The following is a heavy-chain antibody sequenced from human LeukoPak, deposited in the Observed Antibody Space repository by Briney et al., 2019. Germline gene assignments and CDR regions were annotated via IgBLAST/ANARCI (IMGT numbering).Heavy chain of an antibody. CDR1: GGTFSSYA. CDR3: ARERGYGSGSYYVGTFDS. J-gene: IGHJ4*02. Sequence: SVKVSCKASGGTFSSYAINWVRQAPGEGLEWMGGIIPIFGTANYAQKFQGRVTITADESTSTAYMELSSQRSEDTAVYYCARERGYGSGSYYVGTFDSWGQGTLVTVSS. D-gene: IGHD3-10*01. V-gene: IGHV1-69*01. CDR2: IIPIFGTA.